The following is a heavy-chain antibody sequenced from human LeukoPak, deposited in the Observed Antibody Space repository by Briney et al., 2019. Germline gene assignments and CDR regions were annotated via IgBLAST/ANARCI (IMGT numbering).Heavy chain of an antibody. J-gene: IGHJ4*02. CDR1: GYTFPGYY. CDR2: INPNSGGT. Sequence: ASVKVSCKASGYTFPGYYMHWVRQAPGQGLEWMGRINPNSGGTNYAQKFQGRVTMTRDTSISTAYMELSRLRSDDTAVYYCARAEVSGWLYYFDYWGQGTLVTVSS. CDR3: ARAEVSGWLYYFDY. V-gene: IGHV1-2*06. D-gene: IGHD6-19*01.